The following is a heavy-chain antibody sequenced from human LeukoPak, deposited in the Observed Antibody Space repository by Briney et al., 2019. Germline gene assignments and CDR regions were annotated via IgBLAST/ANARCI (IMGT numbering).Heavy chain of an antibody. D-gene: IGHD3-10*01. Sequence: GGSLRLSCAASGFTFSSYAMSWVRQAPGKGLEWVSAISGSGGTTYYADSVKGRFTISRDNSKNTLYLQMNSLRAEDTAIYYCAKWDSYGLGSYPDPANDFWGQGTLATVSS. V-gene: IGHV3-23*01. CDR3: AKWDSYGLGSYPDPANDF. CDR1: GFTFSSYA. CDR2: ISGSGGTT. J-gene: IGHJ4*02.